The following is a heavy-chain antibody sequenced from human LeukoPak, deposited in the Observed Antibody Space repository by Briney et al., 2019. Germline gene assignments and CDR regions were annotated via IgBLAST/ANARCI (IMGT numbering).Heavy chain of an antibody. CDR3: ARVWDGSYYFDY. CDR1: GFTFSSYA. J-gene: IGHJ4*02. Sequence: PGRSLRLSCAASGFTFSSYAMHWVRQAPGKGLEWVAVISYDGSNKYYADSVKGRFTISRDNSKNTLYLQMNSLRAEDTAVYYCARVWDGSYYFDYWGQGTLVIVSS. CDR2: ISYDGSNK. V-gene: IGHV3-30*01. D-gene: IGHD1-26*01.